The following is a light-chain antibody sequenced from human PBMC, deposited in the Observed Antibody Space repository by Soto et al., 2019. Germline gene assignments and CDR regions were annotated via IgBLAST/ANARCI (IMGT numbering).Light chain of an antibody. CDR3: QKYNNAPWT. Sequence: DIQMAQSPSSLSASVGDTVTITCRASQGIISYVAWYQQRPGRVPKLLMSAASTLRSGVPSRFSGSGSGTDFTLTISSLQPEDGATYYCQKYNNAPWTFGQGTKVEIK. CDR2: AAS. CDR1: QGIISY. V-gene: IGKV1-27*01. J-gene: IGKJ1*01.